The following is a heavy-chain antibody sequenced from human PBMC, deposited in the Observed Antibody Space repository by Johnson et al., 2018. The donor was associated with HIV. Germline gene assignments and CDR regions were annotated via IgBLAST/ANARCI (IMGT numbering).Heavy chain of an antibody. D-gene: IGHD6-19*01. CDR2: ISYDASNK. CDR3: ARVGRPWLPRDAFDI. CDR1: EFSFSNYA. V-gene: IGHV3-30*04. Sequence: QVQLVESGGGVVQPGRSLRIYCAVSEFSFSNYAMHWVRLAPGKGLQWVAVISYDASNKYYADSVRGRFTISRDISKNTLYLQMDSLRPDDTALYYCARVGRPWLPRDAFDIWGQGTMVTVSS. J-gene: IGHJ3*02.